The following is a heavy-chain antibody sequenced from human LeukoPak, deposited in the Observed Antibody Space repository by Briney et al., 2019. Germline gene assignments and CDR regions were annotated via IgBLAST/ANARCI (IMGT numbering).Heavy chain of an antibody. CDR3: AKDVSGFY. J-gene: IGHJ4*02. CDR1: GFTFSSYG. Sequence: PGGTLRLSCAASGFTFSSYGMSWVRQAPGKGLEWVSAISATGGTTYYADSVKGRFTISRDNSKNTLYLQMNSLRAEDTAVYYCAKDVSGFYWGQGTLVTVSS. CDR2: ISATGGTT. V-gene: IGHV3-23*01. D-gene: IGHD3-3*01.